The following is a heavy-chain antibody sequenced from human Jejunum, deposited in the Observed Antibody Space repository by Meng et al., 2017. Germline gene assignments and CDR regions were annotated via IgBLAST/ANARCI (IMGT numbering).Heavy chain of an antibody. CDR2: TYYRSKWYI. J-gene: IGHJ4*02. V-gene: IGHV6-1*01. Sequence: QIQLQQSGPGLETHSETLSLTCAISGDSVSSNSAGWNWIRQSPSRVLEWLGRTYYRSKWYIDYAVSVKSRITINPDTSKNQFSLHLNSVTLEDTAVYYCAGGGLVRSTRGYFDYWGQGTLVTVSS. D-gene: IGHD1-26*01. CDR1: GDSVSSNSAG. CDR3: AGGGLVRSTRGYFDY.